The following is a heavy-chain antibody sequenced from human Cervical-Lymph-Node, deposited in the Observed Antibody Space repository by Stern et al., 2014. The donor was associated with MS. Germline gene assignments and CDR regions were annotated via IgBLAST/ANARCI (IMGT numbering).Heavy chain of an antibody. Sequence: QDKLVQSGAEVKKPGSSVKVSCKASGGTFSMSTISWVRQAPGQGLEWMGGIIPMFGTSNYAQKFQGRVTTIADESTNTAYLELTRLTSEDTAVYFCAVDQGGIAVYWGQGTLVTVSS. D-gene: IGHD6-19*01. CDR2: IIPMFGTS. CDR3: AVDQGGIAVY. J-gene: IGHJ4*02. V-gene: IGHV1-69*12. CDR1: GGTFSMST.